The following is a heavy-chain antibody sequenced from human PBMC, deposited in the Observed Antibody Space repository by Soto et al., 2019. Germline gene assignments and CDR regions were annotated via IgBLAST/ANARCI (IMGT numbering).Heavy chain of an antibody. CDR1: GFTFSNYG. J-gene: IGHJ4*02. Sequence: QVQLVESGGGVVQPGRSLRLSCAASGFTFSNYGMHWVRQAPGKGLEWVALICYDGSNKYYADSVKGRFTISRDNSKNTLYLQMNSLRAEDTAVYFCASTAYYYDSSGYYFDYWGQGSLVTVSS. CDR2: ICYDGSNK. CDR3: ASTAYYYDSSGYYFDY. V-gene: IGHV3-33*01. D-gene: IGHD3-22*01.